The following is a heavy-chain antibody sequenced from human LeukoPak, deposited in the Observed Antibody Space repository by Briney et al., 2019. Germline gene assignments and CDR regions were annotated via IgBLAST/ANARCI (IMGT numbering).Heavy chain of an antibody. J-gene: IGHJ4*02. CDR2: ISYHGINE. CDR3: AKAILTGYYRGYFDY. Sequence: GGSLRLSCAASGFTFSSYVMHWVRQAPGKGLEWVAVISYHGINEYYADSVKGRFTISRDNSKSTLHLQMNSLRAEDTAVYYCAKAILTGYYRGYFDYWGQGTLVTVSP. CDR1: GFTFSSYV. D-gene: IGHD3-9*01. V-gene: IGHV3-30*18.